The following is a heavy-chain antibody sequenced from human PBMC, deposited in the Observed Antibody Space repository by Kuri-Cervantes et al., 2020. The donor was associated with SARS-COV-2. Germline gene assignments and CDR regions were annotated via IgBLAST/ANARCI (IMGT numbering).Heavy chain of an antibody. V-gene: IGHV1-18*01. D-gene: IGHD5-12*01. Sequence: ASVKVSCKASGYTFTSYGISWVRQAPGQGLEWMGWISAYNGNTNYAQKLQGRVTMTTDTPTSTAYMERRSLRSDDTCECYGARGGRGGYDREADYLGPGTLVTVSS. J-gene: IGHJ4*02. CDR1: GYTFTSYG. CDR2: ISAYNGNT. CDR3: ARGGRGGYDREADY.